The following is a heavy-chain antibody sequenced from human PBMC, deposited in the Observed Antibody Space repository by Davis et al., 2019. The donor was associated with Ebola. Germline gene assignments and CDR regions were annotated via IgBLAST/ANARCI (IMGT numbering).Heavy chain of an antibody. CDR3: ARFGLYCSSTSCSPVGFDY. CDR2: INAGNGNT. Sequence: ASVKVSCKASGYTFTSYAMHWVRQAPGQGLEWMGWINAGNGNTKYSQKFQGRVTITRDTSASTAYMELSSLRSEDTAVYYCARFGLYCSSTSCSPVGFDYWGQGTLVTVSS. J-gene: IGHJ4*02. CDR1: GYTFTSYA. V-gene: IGHV1-3*01. D-gene: IGHD2-2*01.